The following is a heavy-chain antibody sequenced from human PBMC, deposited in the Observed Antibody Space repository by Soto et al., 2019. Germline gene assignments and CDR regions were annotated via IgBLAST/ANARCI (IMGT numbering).Heavy chain of an antibody. CDR2: INTGNGNT. V-gene: IGHV1-3*04. CDR1: GYTFTNYA. Sequence: QVQLVQSGAEVKKPGASVKVSCKASGYTFTNYAMHWVRQAPGQRLEWMGWINTGNGNTKYSQNFQGRVTITRDTSASTAYMELSSLRSEDSAVYYCARDGAAAGTSSYHYYMDVWGKGTTVTVSS. J-gene: IGHJ6*03. D-gene: IGHD6-13*01. CDR3: ARDGAAAGTSSYHYYMDV.